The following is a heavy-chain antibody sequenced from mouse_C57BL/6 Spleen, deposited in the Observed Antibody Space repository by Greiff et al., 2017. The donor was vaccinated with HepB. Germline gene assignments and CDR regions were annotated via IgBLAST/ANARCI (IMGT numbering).Heavy chain of an antibody. J-gene: IGHJ3*01. D-gene: IGHD1-1*01. CDR1: GFTFSSYA. Sequence: EVQLVESGGGLVKPGGSLKLSCAASGFTFSSYAMSWVRQTPEKRLEWVATISDGGSYTYYPDNVKGRFTISRDNAKNNLYLQMSHLKSEDTAMYYCARDLITTVVGPFAYWGQGTLVTVSA. CDR3: ARDLITTVVGPFAY. CDR2: ISDGGSYT. V-gene: IGHV5-4*01.